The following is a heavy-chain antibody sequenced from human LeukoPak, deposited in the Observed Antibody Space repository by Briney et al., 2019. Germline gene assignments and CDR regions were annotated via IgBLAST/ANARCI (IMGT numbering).Heavy chain of an antibody. CDR2: TYYSGST. CDR3: ARPYYYDSRIDP. CDR1: GGSISSGDYY. V-gene: IGHV4-30-4*01. D-gene: IGHD3-22*01. Sequence: PSETLSLTCTVSGGSISSGDYYWSWIRQPPGKGLEWIGYTYYSGSTHCNPSLKSRATISVDTSKNQFSLKLTSVTAADTAVYYCARPYYYDSRIDPWGQGTLVTVSS. J-gene: IGHJ5*02.